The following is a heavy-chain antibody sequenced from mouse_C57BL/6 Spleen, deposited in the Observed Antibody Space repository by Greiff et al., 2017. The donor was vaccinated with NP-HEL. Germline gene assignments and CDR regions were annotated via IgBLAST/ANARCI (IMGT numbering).Heavy chain of an antibody. CDR3: ARHVPLYYYGSSYDYAMDY. CDR2: FYPGSGSI. V-gene: IGHV1-62-2*01. CDR1: GYTFTEYT. Sequence: VQLQQSGAELVKPGASVKLSCKASGYTFTEYTIHWVKQRSGQGLEWIGWFYPGSGSIKYNEKFKDKATLTADKSSSTVYMELSRLTSEDSAVYFCARHVPLYYYGSSYDYAMDYWGQGTSVTVSS. J-gene: IGHJ4*01. D-gene: IGHD1-1*01.